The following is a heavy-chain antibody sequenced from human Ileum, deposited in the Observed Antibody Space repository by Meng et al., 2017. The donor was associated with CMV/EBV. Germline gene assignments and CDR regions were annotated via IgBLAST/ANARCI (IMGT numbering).Heavy chain of an antibody. CDR1: GGSISSSSYY. CDR3: ARHILSGSYPDWFDP. Sequence: SETLSLTCTVSGGSISSSSYYWGWIRQPPGKGLEWIGSIYYSGSTYYNPSLKSRVTISVDTSKNQFSLKLSSVTAADTAVYYCARHILSGSYPDWFDPWGQGTLVTVSS. J-gene: IGHJ5*02. V-gene: IGHV4-39*01. CDR2: IYYSGST. D-gene: IGHD1-26*01.